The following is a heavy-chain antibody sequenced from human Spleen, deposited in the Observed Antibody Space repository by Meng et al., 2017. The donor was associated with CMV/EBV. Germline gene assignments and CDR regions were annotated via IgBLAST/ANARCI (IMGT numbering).Heavy chain of an antibody. Sequence: SVKVSCKASGYTFTSYGISWVRQAPGQGLEWMGGIIPIFGTTNYAQKFQGRVTITTDESTSTAYMELSSLRSEDTAVYYCATERGGDGMDVWGQGTTVTVSS. CDR2: IIPIFGTT. CDR3: ATERGGDGMDV. V-gene: IGHV1-69*05. CDR1: GYTFTSYG. J-gene: IGHJ6*02. D-gene: IGHD3-16*01.